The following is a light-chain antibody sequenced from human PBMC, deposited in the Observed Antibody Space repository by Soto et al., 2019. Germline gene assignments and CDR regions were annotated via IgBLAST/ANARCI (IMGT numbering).Light chain of an antibody. V-gene: IGKV1-5*01. Sequence: DIRMTQSPSTLPASVGDRFTITWRASQSISRWLAWYQVKPGKVPKVLIWDASSLQRGVPSRFSGSGSGTESTLTISSLQPDDFATYYCQQYNGYSTWTFGQGTKVDIK. CDR1: QSISRW. CDR3: QQYNGYSTWT. CDR2: DAS. J-gene: IGKJ1*01.